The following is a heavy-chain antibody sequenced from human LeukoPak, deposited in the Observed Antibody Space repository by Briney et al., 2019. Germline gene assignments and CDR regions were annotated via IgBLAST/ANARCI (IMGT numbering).Heavy chain of an antibody. CDR2: INSDGSKT. D-gene: IGHD2-15*01. CDR1: GFSFSRYW. CDR3: AGELVSGS. Sequence: GGSLRLSCAASGFSFSRYWMHWVRQAPGKGLVRVSCINSDGSKTTYADSVKGRFTLSRDNAKNRLSLQMDSLRAEGTAVYCCAGELVSGSWGQGTLVTVSS. J-gene: IGHJ5*02. V-gene: IGHV3-74*01.